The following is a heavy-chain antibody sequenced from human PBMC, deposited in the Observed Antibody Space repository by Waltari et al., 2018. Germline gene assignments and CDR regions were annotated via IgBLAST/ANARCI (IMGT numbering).Heavy chain of an antibody. CDR1: GFNFNDHA. V-gene: IGHV3-9*01. CDR3: AKDMVDSSGSLYYFDS. Sequence: EVLLVESGGGLVQPGRSLGLPCVGPGFNFNDHAMPWVRQVPGKGLEWVSGITFNSGNIAYADSVRGRFTISRDNAKNSLYLRMNSLRPEDTALYFCAKDMVDSSGSLYYFDSWGQGTLVIVSS. J-gene: IGHJ4*02. CDR2: ITFNSGNI. D-gene: IGHD3-22*01.